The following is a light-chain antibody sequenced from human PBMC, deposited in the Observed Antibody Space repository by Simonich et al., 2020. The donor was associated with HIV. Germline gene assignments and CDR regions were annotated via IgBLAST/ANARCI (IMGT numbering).Light chain of an antibody. CDR2: AAS. CDR1: QGISSY. V-gene: IGKV1-8*01. CDR3: QQYYSYPPT. Sequence: AIRMTQSPSSLSASTGDRVTITCRASQGISSYLALYQQKPGKAPKLLIYAASTLQSGVPSRFSGSGSGTDFTLTISCLQSEDFATYYCQQYYSYPPTFGGGTKVEIK. J-gene: IGKJ4*01.